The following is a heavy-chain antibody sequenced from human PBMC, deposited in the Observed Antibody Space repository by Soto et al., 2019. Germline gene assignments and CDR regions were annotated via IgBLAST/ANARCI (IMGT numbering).Heavy chain of an antibody. CDR2: IKTEVEGVAT. V-gene: IGHV3-15*01. CDR1: GFSFNTAW. J-gene: IGHJ4*02. Sequence: DVQLVESGGGLVQPGESLRLSCEASGFSFNTAWMTWLRQAPGKGLEWVALIKTEVEGVATHYAAPVNGRFTVSRDDSRKTVHLQMNSLKTEDTAVYYCAADTPFFGQGELEHWGQGTQVTVSS. D-gene: IGHD1-26*01. CDR3: AADTPFFGQGELEH.